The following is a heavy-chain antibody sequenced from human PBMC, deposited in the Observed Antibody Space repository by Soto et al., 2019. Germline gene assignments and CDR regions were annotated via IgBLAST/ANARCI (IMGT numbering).Heavy chain of an antibody. Sequence: QVQLVESGGGVVQPGRSLRLSCAASGFTFSSYGMHWVRQAPGKGLEWVAVISYDGSNKYYADSVKGRFTISRDNSKNTLYLQMTSLRAEDTAVYYCAKDVRGSSSDLDYWGQGTLVTVSS. CDR3: AKDVRGSSSDLDY. CDR1: GFTFSSYG. CDR2: ISYDGSNK. J-gene: IGHJ4*02. V-gene: IGHV3-30*18. D-gene: IGHD6-6*01.